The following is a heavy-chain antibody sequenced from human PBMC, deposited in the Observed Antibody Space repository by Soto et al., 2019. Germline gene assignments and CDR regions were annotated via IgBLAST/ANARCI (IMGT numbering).Heavy chain of an antibody. V-gene: IGHV3-30*09. CDR2: SSSDGKNE. CDR1: ALTFTPYA. D-gene: IGHD5-12*01. J-gene: IGHJ4*02. CDR3: ARGPGSDDGYNYWFSD. Sequence: GGALTLSSPPSALTFTPYAMDWVRRAPGKGIEWEAVSSSDGKNEHHANSVKGRFAISRDNSRNTLYLQMNCVSPADPAIYYFARGPGSDDGYNYWFSDWGRGPIVTVSP.